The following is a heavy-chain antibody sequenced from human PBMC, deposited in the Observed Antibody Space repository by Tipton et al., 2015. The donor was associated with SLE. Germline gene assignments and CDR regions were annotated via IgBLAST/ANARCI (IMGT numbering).Heavy chain of an antibody. CDR3: ASIAAAGAGNYYSYGMDV. J-gene: IGHJ6*02. CDR2: IYYSGST. Sequence: LRLSCTVSGGSISSSSYYWGWIRQPPGKGLEWIGSIYYSGSTYYNPSLKSRVTISVDTSKNQFSLKLSSVTAADTAVYYCASIAAAGAGNYYSYGMDVWGQGTTVTVSS. D-gene: IGHD6-13*01. V-gene: IGHV4-39*01. CDR1: GGSISSSSYY.